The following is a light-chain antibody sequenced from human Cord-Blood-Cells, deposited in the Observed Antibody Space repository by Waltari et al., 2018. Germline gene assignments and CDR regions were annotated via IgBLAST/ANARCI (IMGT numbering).Light chain of an antibody. CDR2: EDN. V-gene: IGLV6-57*01. CDR1: SGSIASPY. CDR3: QSYDSSNWV. Sequence: NFMLTQPHSVSESPGKTVTISCTRSSGSIASPYVPWYPQRPGSSPTTVIYEDNQRPSGVPDRFSGSIDSSSNSASLTISGLKTEDEADYYCQSYDSSNWVFGGGTKLTVL. J-gene: IGLJ3*02.